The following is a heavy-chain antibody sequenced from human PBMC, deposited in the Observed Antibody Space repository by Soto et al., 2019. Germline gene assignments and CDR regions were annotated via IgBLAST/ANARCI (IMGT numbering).Heavy chain of an antibody. CDR2: INHSGST. Sequence: SETLSLTCAVYGGSFSGYYWSWICQPLGKGLEWIGEINHSGSTNYNPSLKSRVTISVDTSKNQFSLKLSSVTAADTAVYYCATQKRGYYGSGSHSYFDYWGQGTLVTVSS. V-gene: IGHV4-34*01. J-gene: IGHJ4*02. D-gene: IGHD3-10*01. CDR3: ATQKRGYYGSGSHSYFDY. CDR1: GGSFSGYY.